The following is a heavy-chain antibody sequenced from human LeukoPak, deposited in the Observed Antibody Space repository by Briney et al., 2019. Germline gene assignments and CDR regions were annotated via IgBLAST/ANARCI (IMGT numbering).Heavy chain of an antibody. CDR2: IIPIFGTA. V-gene: IGHV1-69*13. Sequence: SVKVSCKASGYTFTSYYMHWVRQAPGQGLEWMGGIIPIFGTANYAQKFQGRVTITADESTSTAYMELSSLRSEDTAVYYCARDQGDPFDYWGQGTLVTVSS. CDR3: ARDQGDPFDY. CDR1: GYTFTSYY. D-gene: IGHD2-21*01. J-gene: IGHJ4*02.